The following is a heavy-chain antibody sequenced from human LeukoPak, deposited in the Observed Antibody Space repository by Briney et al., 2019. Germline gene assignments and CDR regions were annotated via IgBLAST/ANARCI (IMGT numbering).Heavy chain of an antibody. CDR3: ARAYFSSYYCDY. CDR2: SSSSSSYI. V-gene: IGHV3-21*01. J-gene: IGHJ4*02. Sequence: GGSLRVSCPASAFTFSNYWMTWLRQAPAKGLEWVSSSSSSSSYIYYAESVKGRSTISRDNAKNSLYLQMTSLSGEDTAVYYCARAYFSSYYCDYWGERTLVTVSS. CDR1: AFTFSNYW. D-gene: IGHD6-6*01.